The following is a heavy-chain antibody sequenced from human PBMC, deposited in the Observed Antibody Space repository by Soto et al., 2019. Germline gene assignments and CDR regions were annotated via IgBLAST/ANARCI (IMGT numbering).Heavy chain of an antibody. CDR1: GLTFSSYS. J-gene: IGHJ4*02. CDR2: INWTSGIR. Sequence: GGSLRLSCAASGLTFSSYSMNWVRQAPGKGLEWVSCINWTSGIRGYGDSVKGRFTISRDNANKSLFLQMNNLREEDTAFYYCVKSFGPGCYSSFDYFGQGTLVTVSS. V-gene: IGHV3-20*04. CDR3: VKSFGPGCYSSFDY. D-gene: IGHD2-15*01.